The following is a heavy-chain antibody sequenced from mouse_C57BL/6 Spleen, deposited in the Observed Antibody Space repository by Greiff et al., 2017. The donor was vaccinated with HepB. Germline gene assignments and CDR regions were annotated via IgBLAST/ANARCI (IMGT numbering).Heavy chain of an antibody. CDR3: ARRAYYYDYDGAWFAY. D-gene: IGHD2-4*01. Sequence: QVQLQQSGAELMKPGASVKLSCKATGYTFTGYWIEWVKQRPGHGLEWIGEILPGSGSTNYNEKFKGKATFTADTSSNTAYMQLSSLTPEDSAIYYCARRAYYYDYDGAWFAYWGQGTLVTVSA. J-gene: IGHJ3*01. V-gene: IGHV1-9*01. CDR1: GYTFTGYW. CDR2: ILPGSGST.